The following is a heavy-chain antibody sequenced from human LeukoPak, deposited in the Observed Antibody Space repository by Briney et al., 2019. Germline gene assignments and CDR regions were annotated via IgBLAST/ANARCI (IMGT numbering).Heavy chain of an antibody. V-gene: IGHV3-33*08. CDR2: IWYDGSNK. J-gene: IGHJ6*02. CDR1: GFTFSYYA. CDR3: ARANSLGNYDHGPRYYYYGMDV. D-gene: IGHD3-3*01. Sequence: GGSLRLSCAASGFTFSYYAMHWVRQAPGKGLEWVAVIWYDGSNKYYADSVKGRFTISRDNSKNTLYLQMNSLRAEDTAVYYCARANSLGNYDHGPRYYYYGMDVWGQGTTVTVSS.